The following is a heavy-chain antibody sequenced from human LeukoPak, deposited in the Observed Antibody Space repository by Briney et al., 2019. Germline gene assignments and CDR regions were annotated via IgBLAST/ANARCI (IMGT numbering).Heavy chain of an antibody. CDR3: ARRTVTRPFDY. D-gene: IGHD4-17*01. Sequence: GGSLRLSCAASGFSFTYWMAWVRQAPGKGLEWVANMNPDGSEKKYADSVKGRFTISRDNAKNSLYLQMNSLRAEDTAVYYCARRTVTRPFDYWGQGTLVTVSS. CDR2: MNPDGSEK. CDR1: GFSFTYW. J-gene: IGHJ4*02. V-gene: IGHV3-7*01.